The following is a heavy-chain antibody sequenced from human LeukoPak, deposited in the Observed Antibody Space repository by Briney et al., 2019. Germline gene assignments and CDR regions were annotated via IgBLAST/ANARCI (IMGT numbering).Heavy chain of an antibody. D-gene: IGHD2/OR15-2a*01. V-gene: IGHV4-59*01. CDR1: GASISSYY. CDR3: ARERGPNCNKDCLFDP. CDR2: IYYSGGT. J-gene: IGHJ5*02. Sequence: SETLSLTSTVSGASISSYYWAWIRQPPGKGLEWIGYIYYSGGTYYNPSLKSRVIISLDTSKNQFSLKLNSATAADTAVYYCARERGPNCNKDCLFDPWGQGTLVTVSS.